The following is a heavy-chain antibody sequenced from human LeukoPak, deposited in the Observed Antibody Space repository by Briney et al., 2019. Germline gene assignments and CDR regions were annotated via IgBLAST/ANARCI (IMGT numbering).Heavy chain of an antibody. CDR3: ARRLGNPYYCLDY. D-gene: IGHD1-26*01. Sequence: GGSLRLSCAASGFTFSSYGMHWVRQAPGKGLEWVAVIWLDGIYKYYADSVKGRFSVSRDNSMNTLYLQMNSLRAEDTAVYYCARRLGNPYYCLDYWGQGTLVTVSS. CDR1: GFTFSSYG. V-gene: IGHV3-33*01. J-gene: IGHJ4*02. CDR2: IWLDGIYK.